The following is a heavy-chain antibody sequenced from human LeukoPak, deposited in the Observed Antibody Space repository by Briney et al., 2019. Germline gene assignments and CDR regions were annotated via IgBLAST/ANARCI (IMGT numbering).Heavy chain of an antibody. CDR3: ARNGPMVRGVNLGLDY. V-gene: IGHV4-34*01. CDR1: GGSFSGYY. D-gene: IGHD3-10*01. J-gene: IGHJ4*02. CDR2: INHSGST. Sequence: PSETLSLTCAVYGGSFSGYYWSWIRQPPGKGLEWIGEINHSGSTNYNPSLKSRVTMSVDTSKNQFSLKLSSVTAADTAVYYCARNGPMVRGVNLGLDYWGQGTLVTVSS.